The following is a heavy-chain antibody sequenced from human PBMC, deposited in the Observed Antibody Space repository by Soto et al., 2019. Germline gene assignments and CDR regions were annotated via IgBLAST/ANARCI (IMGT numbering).Heavy chain of an antibody. V-gene: IGHV1-2*02. CDR2: INPNSGGT. CDR3: AIDQEYYYDSSGYSNFDY. J-gene: IGHJ4*02. CDR1: GYTFTGYY. Sequence: QVQLVQSGAEVKKPGASVKVSCKASGYTFTGYYMHWVRQAPGQGLEWMGWINPNSGGTNYAQKFQGRVTMTRDTSISTAYMELSRLRSDDTAVYYCAIDQEYYYDSSGYSNFDYWGQGTLVTVSS. D-gene: IGHD3-22*01.